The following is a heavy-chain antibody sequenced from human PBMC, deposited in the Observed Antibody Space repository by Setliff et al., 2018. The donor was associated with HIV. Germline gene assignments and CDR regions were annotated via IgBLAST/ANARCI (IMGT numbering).Heavy chain of an antibody. CDR1: GDSIGTTTYY. Sequence: SETLSLTCTASGDSIGTTTYYWGWSRQSPEKGLAWIGSIYFSGSASYNPSLESRVPISVETSKTQFSLKLNSVTAADTAVYYCARHGNQWLVTIDYWGQGTLVTVSS. V-gene: IGHV4-39*01. J-gene: IGHJ4*02. CDR2: IYFSGSA. CDR3: ARHGNQWLVTIDY. D-gene: IGHD6-19*01.